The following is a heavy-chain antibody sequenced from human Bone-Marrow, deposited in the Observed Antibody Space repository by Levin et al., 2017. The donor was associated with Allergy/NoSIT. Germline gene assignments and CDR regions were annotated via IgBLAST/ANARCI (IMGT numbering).Heavy chain of an antibody. CDR1: GFSLNTNEVS. CDR2: IYWDDDK. Sequence: GSGPTLVRPTQTLTLTCIFSGFSLNTNEVSVGWIRQPPGKALEWLALIYWDDDKRYSLSLKSRLTINKDTSKNLVVLTMTSMDPVDTATYHCVHSLSVPAADPRTDFDYWGQGTLVTVSS. V-gene: IGHV2-5*02. J-gene: IGHJ4*02. D-gene: IGHD2-2*01. CDR3: VHSLSVPAADPRTDFDY.